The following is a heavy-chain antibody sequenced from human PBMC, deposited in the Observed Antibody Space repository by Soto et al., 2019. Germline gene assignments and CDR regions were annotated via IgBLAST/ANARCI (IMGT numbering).Heavy chain of an antibody. D-gene: IGHD4-4*01. CDR3: ARDTVDVTKSVFVRPIDS. V-gene: IGHV3-30-3*01. CDR2: ISCAGGND. J-gene: IGHJ4*02. Sequence: QVYLVESGGGVVQPGRSLRLSCAASGCMFRNYAMHWVRQAPGKGLDWVAVISCAGGNDFYADSVKGRFTSSRDNSSNTLYLQMDSLRPEDTAVYYCARDTVDVTKSVFVRPIDSWGQGALVTVSS. CDR1: GCMFRNYA.